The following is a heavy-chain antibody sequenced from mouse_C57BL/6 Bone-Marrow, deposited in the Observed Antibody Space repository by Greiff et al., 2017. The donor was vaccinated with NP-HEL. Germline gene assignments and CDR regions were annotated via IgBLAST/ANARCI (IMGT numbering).Heavy chain of an antibody. CDR3: ARNRYSNYLYYFDY. CDR1: GFSLTSYG. J-gene: IGHJ2*01. Sequence: VKLMESGPGLVQPSQSLSITCTVSGFSLTSYGVHWVRQSPGKGLEWLGVIWSGGSTDYNAAFISRLSISKDNSKSQVFFKMNSLQADDTAIYYCARNRYSNYLYYFDYWGQGTTLTVSS. CDR2: IWSGGST. V-gene: IGHV2-2*01. D-gene: IGHD2-5*01.